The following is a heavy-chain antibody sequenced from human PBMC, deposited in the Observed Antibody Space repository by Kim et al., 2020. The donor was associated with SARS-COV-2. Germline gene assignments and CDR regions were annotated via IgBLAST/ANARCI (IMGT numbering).Heavy chain of an antibody. CDR2: IIPIFGTA. J-gene: IGHJ1*01. CDR3: AREGPHYGGNSGYFQH. V-gene: IGHV1-69*13. D-gene: IGHD4-17*01. Sequence: SVKVSCKASGGTFSSYAISWVRQAPGQGLEWMGGIIPIFGTANYAQKFQGRVTITADESTSTAYMELSSLRSEDTAVYYCAREGPHYGGNSGYFQHWGQGTLVTVSS. CDR1: GGTFSSYA.